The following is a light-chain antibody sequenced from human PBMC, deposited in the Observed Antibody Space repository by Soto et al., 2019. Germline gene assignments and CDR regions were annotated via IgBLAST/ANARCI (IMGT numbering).Light chain of an antibody. V-gene: IGLV2-8*01. J-gene: IGLJ2*01. Sequence: QSALTQPPSASGSPGQSVTISCIGTSSDVGGYNYDSWYQQHPGTAHKLMIYEVSKQPSGVPDRFSGYKSGNTASLTVSGLQDEDEADYCCSSYAASNNLGVFGGGTKLTVL. CDR1: SSDVGGYNY. CDR2: EVS. CDR3: SSYAASNNLGV.